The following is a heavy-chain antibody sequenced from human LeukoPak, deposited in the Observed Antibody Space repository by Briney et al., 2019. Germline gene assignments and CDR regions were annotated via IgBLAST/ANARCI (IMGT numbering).Heavy chain of an antibody. Sequence: ASVKVSCKASVYTFSDYYMHWVRQAPGQGLEWMGWINPNSGGTNSPQKFQGRVTMTRDTSITTAYMELSSLRSDDTAVYYCARVRGVISDFDNWGQGTLVTVSS. J-gene: IGHJ4*02. CDR2: INPNSGGT. V-gene: IGHV1-2*02. CDR3: ARVRGVISDFDN. CDR1: VYTFSDYY. D-gene: IGHD3-10*01.